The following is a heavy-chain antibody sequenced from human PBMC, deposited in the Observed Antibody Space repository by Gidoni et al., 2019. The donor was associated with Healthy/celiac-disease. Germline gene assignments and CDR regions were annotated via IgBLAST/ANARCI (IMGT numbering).Heavy chain of an antibody. D-gene: IGHD3-10*01. CDR3: ARGEVRGVIITDLDY. CDR1: GITFSSYA. Sequence: QVQLVESGGGVVQPGRSLRLSCAASGITFSSYARHWLRQAPGQGLEWVAVISYDGSNKYYADSVKGRFTISRDNSKNTLYLQMNSLRAEDTAVYYCARGEVRGVIITDLDYWGQGTLVTFSS. J-gene: IGHJ4*02. CDR2: ISYDGSNK. V-gene: IGHV3-30-3*01.